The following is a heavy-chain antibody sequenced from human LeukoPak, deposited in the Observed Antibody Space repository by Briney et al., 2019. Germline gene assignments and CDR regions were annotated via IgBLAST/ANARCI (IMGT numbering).Heavy chain of an antibody. J-gene: IGHJ4*02. Sequence: ASVKVSCKASGYTFTSYDINWVRQATGQGLEWMGWMNPNSGNTGYAQKFQGRVTMTRNTSISTAYMELSSLRSEDTAVYYCAKKEAMIRGVPYYYDFWGQGTLVTVSS. V-gene: IGHV1-8*01. D-gene: IGHD3-10*01. CDR1: GYTFTSYD. CDR3: AKKEAMIRGVPYYYDF. CDR2: MNPNSGNT.